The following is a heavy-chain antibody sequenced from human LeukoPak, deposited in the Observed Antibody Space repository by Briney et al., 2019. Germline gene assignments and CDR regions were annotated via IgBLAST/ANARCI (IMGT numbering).Heavy chain of an antibody. Sequence: GSSVKVSCKASVYTFTSYDINWVRQATPQGLDWMGWMNPNSRNTGYAQKFQGRVTMTRNTFISTAYMELSSLRSEDTAVYYCARDLVLVDTAMVASYFDYWGQGTLVTVSS. CDR1: VYTFTSYD. CDR3: ARDLVLVDTAMVASYFDY. CDR2: MNPNSRNT. D-gene: IGHD5-18*01. V-gene: IGHV1-8*01. J-gene: IGHJ4*02.